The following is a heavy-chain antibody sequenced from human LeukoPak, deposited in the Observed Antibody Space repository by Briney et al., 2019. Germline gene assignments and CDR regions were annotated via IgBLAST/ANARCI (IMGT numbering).Heavy chain of an antibody. CDR2: ISSSSTYI. CDR1: RVTFSSYT. CDR3: ARPDDSESFYRANHY. V-gene: IGHV3-21*01. J-gene: IGHJ4*02. D-gene: IGHD3-10*01. Sequence: GGSLRLSCAASRVTFSSYTMNWARQAPGKGLEWVSSISSSSTYIYYADSVKGRFTISRDNSNNTLSLQMNGLRVEDTAVYYCARPDDSESFYRANHYWGRGTLVTVS.